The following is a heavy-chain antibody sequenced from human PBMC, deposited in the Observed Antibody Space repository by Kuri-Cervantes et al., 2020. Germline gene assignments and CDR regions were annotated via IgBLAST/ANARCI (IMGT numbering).Heavy chain of an antibody. J-gene: IGHJ6*02. Sequence: ASVKVSCKASGYTFTSYDINWVRQATGQGLEWMGWMNPNSGNTDYAQKLQGRVTMTTDTSTSTAYMELRSLRSDDTAVYYCARGPYYYGSGSYYNGYYYYGMDVWGQGTTVTVSS. CDR3: ARGPYYYGSGSYYNGYYYYGMDV. D-gene: IGHD3-10*01. V-gene: IGHV1-8*01. CDR1: GYTFTSYD. CDR2: MNPNSGNT.